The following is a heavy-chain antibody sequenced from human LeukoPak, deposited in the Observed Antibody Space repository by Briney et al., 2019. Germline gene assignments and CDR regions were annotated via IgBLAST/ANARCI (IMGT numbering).Heavy chain of an antibody. CDR3: ARENSGSYREFDY. D-gene: IGHD1-26*01. CDR2: IYTSGST. J-gene: IGHJ4*02. Sequence: SETLSLTCTVSGGSISSYYWSWIRQPAGKGLEWIGRIYTSGSTNYNASLKSRVSMSVDTSKNQFSLKLSSVTTADTAVFYCARENSGSYREFDYWGQGTLVTVSS. CDR1: GGSISSYY. V-gene: IGHV4-4*07.